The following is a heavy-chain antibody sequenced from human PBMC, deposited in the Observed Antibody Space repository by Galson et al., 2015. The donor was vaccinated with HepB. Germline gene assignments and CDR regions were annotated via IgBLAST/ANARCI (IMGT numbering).Heavy chain of an antibody. CDR2: IDPSDSYT. CDR1: GYSFTSYW. D-gene: IGHD3-10*01. CDR3: ARHAMRGVRGVIRGAFDI. V-gene: IGHV5-10-1*01. J-gene: IGHJ3*02. Sequence: SGAEVKKPGESLRISCKGSGYSFTSYWISWVRQMPGKGLEWVGRIDPSDSYTNYSPSFQGHVTISADKSISTAYLQWSSLKASDTAMYYCARHAMRGVRGVIRGAFDIWGQGTMVTVSS.